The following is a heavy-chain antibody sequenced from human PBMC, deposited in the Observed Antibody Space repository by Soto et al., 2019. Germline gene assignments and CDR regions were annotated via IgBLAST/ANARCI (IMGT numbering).Heavy chain of an antibody. D-gene: IGHD1-20*01. CDR2: VFYTGFT. CDR1: CASISGSYYY. CDR3: ATSQKGYNWNYFDH. Sequence: SETLSLTCAVSCASISGSYYYWAWLRQSPGKGPEWIGSVFYTGFTSYNPSLESRVSVSVGTSKSQFSLKLSAVTAADTAVYYCATSQKGYNWNYFDHWGQGALVTVSS. J-gene: IGHJ4*02. V-gene: IGHV4-39*01.